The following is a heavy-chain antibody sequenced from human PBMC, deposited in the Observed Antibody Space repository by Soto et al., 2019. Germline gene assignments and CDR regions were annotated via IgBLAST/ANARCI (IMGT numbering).Heavy chain of an antibody. V-gene: IGHV3-23*01. D-gene: IGHD2-8*01. Sequence: GSLRLSCAASGFTCSSYAMSWVRQAPGKGLEWVSAISGSGGSTYYADSVKGRFTISRDNSKNTLYLQMNSLRAEDTAVYYCAKADIVLMVYAIGRDAFDIWGQGTMVTVSS. J-gene: IGHJ3*02. CDR3: AKADIVLMVYAIGRDAFDI. CDR1: GFTCSSYA. CDR2: ISGSGGST.